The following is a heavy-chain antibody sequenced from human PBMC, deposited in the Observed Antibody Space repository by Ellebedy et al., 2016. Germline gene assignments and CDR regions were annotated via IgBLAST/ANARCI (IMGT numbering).Heavy chain of an antibody. CDR2: ISRTATYI. CDR3: ASRAIAVAGADPPRDYYYGMDV. Sequence: GESLKISCAASGFIFSDFAMSWVRQAPGRGLEWVSSISRTATYIYYAGSVKGRFTISRDNAKNSLYLQMNSLTTEDTAVYYCASRAIAVAGADPPRDYYYGMDVWGQGTTVTVSS. D-gene: IGHD6-19*01. J-gene: IGHJ6*02. CDR1: GFIFSDFA. V-gene: IGHV3-21*01.